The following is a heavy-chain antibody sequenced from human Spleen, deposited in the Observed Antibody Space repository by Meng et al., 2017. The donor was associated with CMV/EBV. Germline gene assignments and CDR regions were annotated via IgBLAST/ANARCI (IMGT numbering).Heavy chain of an antibody. CDR1: GFTFSSYD. CDR2: IGTAGDT. Sequence: GGSLRLSCAACGFTFSSYDMHWVRQATGKGLEWVSAIGTAGDTYYPGSVKGRFTISRDNAKNSLYLQVKSLRAEDTAVYYCARDLRGSSYRLLGSPVAHWGQGTLVTVSS. CDR3: ARDLRGSSYRLLGSPVAH. J-gene: IGHJ5*02. V-gene: IGHV3-13*01. D-gene: IGHD3-10*01.